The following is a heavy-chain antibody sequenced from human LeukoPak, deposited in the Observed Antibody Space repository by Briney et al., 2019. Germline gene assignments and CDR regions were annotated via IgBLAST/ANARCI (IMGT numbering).Heavy chain of an antibody. D-gene: IGHD6-6*01. CDR3: ARTFSAARGSFYFDY. CDR2: INGYSGKI. J-gene: IGHJ4*02. CDR1: GYTSTSYA. Sequence: ASVKVSCKASGYTSTSYAISWVRQAPGQGLEWMGWINGYSGKIKYAQKFEGRVTMTTDTSTSTTYMELRSLRSDDTAKYYCARTFSAARGSFYFDYWGQGTLVTVSS. V-gene: IGHV1-18*01.